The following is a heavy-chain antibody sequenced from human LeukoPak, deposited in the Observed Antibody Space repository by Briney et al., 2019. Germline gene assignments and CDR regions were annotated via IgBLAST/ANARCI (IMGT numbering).Heavy chain of an antibody. CDR3: ARANFLYCSSSTCLFDY. V-gene: IGHV1-2*02. CDR2: INPSDGDT. CDR1: GYTFTDYY. Sequence: GASVKVSCKASGYTFTDYYTHWVRQAPGQGFEWMGWINPSDGDTNYAQKFQGRVTMTRDTSISTAHMEVSRLRSDDTAVYYCARANFLYCSSSTCLFDYWGQGTLVTVSS. J-gene: IGHJ4*02. D-gene: IGHD2-2*01.